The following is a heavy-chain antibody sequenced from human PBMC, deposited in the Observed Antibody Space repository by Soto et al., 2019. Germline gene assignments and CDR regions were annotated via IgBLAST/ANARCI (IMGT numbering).Heavy chain of an antibody. CDR2: IFHSGST. V-gene: IGHV4-31*03. Sequence: SETLSLTCTVSGASITSGDFYWSWIRQHPGEGLEWIGFIFHSGSTFYNPSLKSRVTISLDTSKNQFSLDLTSVTVADTALYYCARGLSYYYYMDVWGKGTTVTVSS. D-gene: IGHD3-16*02. J-gene: IGHJ6*03. CDR1: GASITSGDFY. CDR3: ARGLSYYYYMDV.